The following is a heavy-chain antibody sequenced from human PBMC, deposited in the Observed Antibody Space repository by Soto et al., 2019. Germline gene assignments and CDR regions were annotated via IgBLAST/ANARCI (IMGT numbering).Heavy chain of an antibody. CDR3: ARGPGEIPYYFDY. J-gene: IGHJ4*02. CDR2: IYYSGST. CDR1: GGSISSSSYY. D-gene: IGHD7-27*01. Sequence: SETLSLTCTVSGGSISSSSYYWGWIRQPPGKGLEWIGSIYYSGSTYYNPPLKRRVTISVDTSKNQFSLKLSSVTAAYTAVYYCARGPGEIPYYFDYWGQGTLVTVSS. V-gene: IGHV4-39*07.